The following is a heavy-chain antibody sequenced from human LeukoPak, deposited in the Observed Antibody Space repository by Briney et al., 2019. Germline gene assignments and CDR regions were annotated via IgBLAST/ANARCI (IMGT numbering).Heavy chain of an antibody. CDR1: GFTFSSYG. V-gene: IGHV3-33*08. D-gene: IGHD4-17*01. CDR3: ARSVTTRTGPCDY. CDR2: IWYDGSNK. Sequence: GRSLRLSCAASGFTFSSYGMHWVRQAPGKGLEWVAVIWYDGSNKYYADSVKGRFTISRDNSKNTLYLQMNSLRAEDTAVYYCARSVTTRTGPCDYWGQGTLVTVSS. J-gene: IGHJ4*02.